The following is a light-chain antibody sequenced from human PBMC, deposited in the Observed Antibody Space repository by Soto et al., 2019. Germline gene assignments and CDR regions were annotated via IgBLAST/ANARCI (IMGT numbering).Light chain of an antibody. CDR2: EGS. Sequence: QSVLTQPASVSGSPGQSITISCTRTSSDVGSYNLVSWYQQHPGKAPKLMIYEGSKRPSGVSNRFSGSKSGNTASLTISGLQAEDEADYYCCSYAGSSTPVFGGGTKLTVL. J-gene: IGLJ2*01. CDR3: CSYAGSSTPV. CDR1: SSDVGSYNL. V-gene: IGLV2-23*01.